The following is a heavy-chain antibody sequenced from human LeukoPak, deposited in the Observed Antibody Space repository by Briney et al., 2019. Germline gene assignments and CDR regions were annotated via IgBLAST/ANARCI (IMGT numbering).Heavy chain of an antibody. J-gene: IGHJ4*02. V-gene: IGHV3-30*18. D-gene: IGHD3-10*01. CDR1: GFTFSDFG. CDR3: AKVGRGAIEAD. Sequence: PGGSLRLSCAGSGFTFSDFGMRWVRQAPGKGLRWLAMISSDGNIKVSLDSVKGRFTTSRENSKNTLYLEMTRLSVEDTAVYYCAKVGRGAIEADWGQGTLVIVSS. CDR2: ISSDGNIK.